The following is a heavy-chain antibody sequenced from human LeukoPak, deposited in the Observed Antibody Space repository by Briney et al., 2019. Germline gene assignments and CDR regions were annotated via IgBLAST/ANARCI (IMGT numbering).Heavy chain of an antibody. CDR3: ARQYISSYYYMDV. CDR1: GGSISGSSYY. D-gene: IGHD1-14*01. J-gene: IGHJ6*03. Sequence: SETLSLTCTVSGGSISGSSYYWGWIRQPPGKGLEWIGSIYYSGSTYYNPSLKSRVTISVDTSKNQFSLKLSSVTAADTAFYYCARQYISSYYYMDVWGKGTTVTISS. V-gene: IGHV4-39*01. CDR2: IYYSGST.